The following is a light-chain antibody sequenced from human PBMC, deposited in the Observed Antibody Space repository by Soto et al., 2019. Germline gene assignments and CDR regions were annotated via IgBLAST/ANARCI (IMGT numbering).Light chain of an antibody. CDR1: SSDIGAGYV. CDR2: GNN. V-gene: IGLV1-40*01. CDR3: QSYDDSLSGHVV. Sequence: QAVVTQPPSVSGAPGQEVTISCTGGSSDIGAGYVVHWYQQLPGTAPKLLIYGNNNRPSGVPDRFSGSKSGTSASLAITGLQAEDEADYYCQSYDDSLSGHVVFGGGTKVTVL. J-gene: IGLJ2*01.